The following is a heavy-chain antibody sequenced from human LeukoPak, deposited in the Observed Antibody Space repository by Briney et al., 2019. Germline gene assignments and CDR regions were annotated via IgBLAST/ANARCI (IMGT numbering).Heavy chain of an antibody. CDR2: INPSGGST. V-gene: IGHV1-46*01. Sequence: AASVKVSCKASGYTFTSYYMHWVRQAPGQGLEWMGIINPSGGSTSYAQKFQGRVTMTRDTSTSTVYMELSSLRSEDTAVYYCARAGNGDEQWLAHYYYYYMDVWGKGTTVTISS. CDR3: ARAGNGDEQWLAHYYYYYMDV. CDR1: GYTFTSYY. J-gene: IGHJ6*03. D-gene: IGHD6-19*01.